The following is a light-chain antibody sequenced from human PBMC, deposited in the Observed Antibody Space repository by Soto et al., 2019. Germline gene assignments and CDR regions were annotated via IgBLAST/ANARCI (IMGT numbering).Light chain of an antibody. V-gene: IGKV3-20*01. CDR3: QQYVRSPWT. Sequence: ESVLTQSPGTLSLSPGERATLSCRASQSVSSSYLAWYQQKPGQAPRLLIYDTSTRATGIPARFSGSGSGTEFTLTISRLEPEDFAVYYCQQYVRSPWTFGQGTKVDTK. CDR1: QSVSSSY. CDR2: DTS. J-gene: IGKJ1*01.